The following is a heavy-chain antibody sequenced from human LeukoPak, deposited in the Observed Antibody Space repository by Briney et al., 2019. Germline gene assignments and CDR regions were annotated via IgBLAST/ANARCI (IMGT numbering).Heavy chain of an antibody. CDR1: GFTFSSYA. CDR3: ATNGDYEFDF. J-gene: IGHJ4*02. V-gene: IGHV3-30-3*01. D-gene: IGHD4-17*01. CDR2: ISYDGSNK. Sequence: GGSLRLSCAASGFTFSSYAMHWVRQAPGKGLEWVAVISYDGSNKYYADSVKGRFTISRDNSKNTLYLQMNSLRADDTAVYYCATNGDYEFDFWGQGTLVTVSS.